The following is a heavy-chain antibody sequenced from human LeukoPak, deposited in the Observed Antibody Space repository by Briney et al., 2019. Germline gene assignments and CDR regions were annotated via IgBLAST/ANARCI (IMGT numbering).Heavy chain of an antibody. V-gene: IGHV3-64*01. D-gene: IGHD3-22*01. J-gene: IGHJ6*03. Sequence: PGGSLRLSCAASGFTFSSYAMLWVRQAPGKGLEFVSVISSNGSSTYYANSLKGRFIISRDDSRNTLYLQMGSLRAEDMAVYYCARGALDSSGYYYIYHYYYYMDVRGKGTTVTISS. CDR3: ARGALDSSGYYYIYHYYYYMDV. CDR1: GFTFSSYA. CDR2: ISSNGSST.